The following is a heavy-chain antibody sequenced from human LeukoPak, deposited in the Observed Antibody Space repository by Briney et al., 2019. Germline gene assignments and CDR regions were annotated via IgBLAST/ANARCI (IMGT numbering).Heavy chain of an antibody. J-gene: IGHJ5*02. Sequence: GGSLRLSCAASGFSFSSHWMSWVRQAPGKGLEWVANIKEDGSEKISVDSLKGRFTISRDNAKNSLYLQMNSLRAEDTAVYYCARDMRELLNPHLVGWFDPWGQGTLVTVSS. CDR2: IKEDGSEK. CDR1: GFSFSSHW. V-gene: IGHV3-7*01. CDR3: ARDMRELLNPHLVGWFDP. D-gene: IGHD1-26*01.